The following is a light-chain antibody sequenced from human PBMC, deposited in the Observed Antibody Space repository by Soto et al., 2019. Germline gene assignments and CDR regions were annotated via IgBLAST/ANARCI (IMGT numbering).Light chain of an antibody. J-gene: IGLJ1*01. CDR1: SRDVGGYKY. CDR2: EAS. Sequence: QSALTQPPSASGSPGQSVTISCTGTSRDVGGYKYVSWYQQHPGKAPKLMIYEASKRPSGVPGRFSGSKSGNTASLTVSGLQAEDEADYYCSSYAGSIYVFGTGTKLTFL. V-gene: IGLV2-8*01. CDR3: SSYAGSIYV.